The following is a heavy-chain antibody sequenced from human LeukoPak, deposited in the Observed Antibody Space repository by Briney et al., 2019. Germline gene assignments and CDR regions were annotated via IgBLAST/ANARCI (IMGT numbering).Heavy chain of an antibody. D-gene: IGHD6-19*01. CDR1: GFTFSSYA. V-gene: IGHV3-30*04. Sequence: PGGSLRLSCAASGFTFSSYAMHWVRQAPGKGLEWVAVISYDGSNKYYADSVKGRFTISRDNSKNTLYLQMNSLRAEDTAVYYCAKSKGGIAVAGHFDYWGQGTLVTVSS. J-gene: IGHJ4*02. CDR2: ISYDGSNK. CDR3: AKSKGGIAVAGHFDY.